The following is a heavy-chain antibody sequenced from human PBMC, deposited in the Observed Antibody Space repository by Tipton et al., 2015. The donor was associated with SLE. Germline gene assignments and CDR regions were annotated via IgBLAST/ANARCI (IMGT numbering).Heavy chain of an antibody. CDR1: GGSFSGYY. Sequence: TLSLTCAVYGGSFSGYYWSWIRQAPGKGLEWIGEINHSGSPNYNPSLKSRITISVDTSKNQFSLKLSSVTAADTAVYYCARAQRLVCWLDPWGQGTLVTVSS. CDR3: ARAQRLVCWLDP. CDR2: INHSGSP. D-gene: IGHD6-13*01. J-gene: IGHJ5*02. V-gene: IGHV4-34*01.